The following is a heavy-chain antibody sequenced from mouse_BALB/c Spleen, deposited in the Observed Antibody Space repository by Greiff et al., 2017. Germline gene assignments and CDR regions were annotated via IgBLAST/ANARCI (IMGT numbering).Heavy chain of an antibody. V-gene: IGHV5-17*02. CDR3: ARWGSRRYYFDY. CDR2: ISSGSSTI. D-gene: IGHD1-1*01. J-gene: IGHJ2*01. Sequence: EVQVVESGGGLVQPGGSRKLSCAASGFTFSSFGMHWVRQAPEKGLEWVAYISSGSSTIYYADTVKGRFTISRDNPKNTLFLQMTSLRFEDTAMYYCARWGSRRYYFDYWGQGTTLTVSS. CDR1: GFTFSSFG.